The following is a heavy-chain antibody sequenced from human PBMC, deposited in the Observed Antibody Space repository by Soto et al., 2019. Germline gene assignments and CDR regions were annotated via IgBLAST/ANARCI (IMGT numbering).Heavy chain of an antibody. Sequence: GGSLRHPCAASDCTFSNAWINGVRKAPGKGLEWVGRIKSKTDGGTTDYAAPVKGRFTISRDDSKNTLYLQMNSLKTEDTAVYYCTTASSSFTIFGVVKIGNSHTGGYYYYGMDVWGQGTTVTVSS. CDR2: IKSKTDGGTT. V-gene: IGHV3-15*07. D-gene: IGHD3-3*01. CDR3: TTASSSFTIFGVVKIGNSHTGGYYYYGMDV. CDR1: DCTFSNAW. J-gene: IGHJ6*02.